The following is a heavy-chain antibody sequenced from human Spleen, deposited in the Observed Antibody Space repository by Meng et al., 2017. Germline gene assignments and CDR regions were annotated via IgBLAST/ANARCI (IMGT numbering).Heavy chain of an antibody. Sequence: SETLSLTCAVYGGSLSGYYWSWIRQPPGKGLEWIGEINHSGSTNYNPSLKSRVTISVDTSKNQFSLKLSSVTAADTAVYSCARGRITYGSGSYYNVVSRGYFDYWGQGTLVTVSS. V-gene: IGHV4-34*01. J-gene: IGHJ4*02. CDR2: INHSGST. D-gene: IGHD3-10*01. CDR1: GGSLSGYY. CDR3: ARGRITYGSGSYYNVVSRGYFDY.